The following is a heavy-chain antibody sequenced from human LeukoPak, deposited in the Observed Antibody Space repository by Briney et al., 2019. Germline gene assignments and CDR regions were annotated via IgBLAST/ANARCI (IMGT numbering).Heavy chain of an antibody. D-gene: IGHD6-19*01. Sequence: SETLSLTCTVSGVSTTNGIYYWAWIRQPPGKGLEWIGSVHNVWGTCYNLSLRSRVTMSIDTSKNQFSLRLNSVTAADTAVYYCARHAEYNSGWHFYLDHWGQGILVTVSS. CDR2: VHNVWGT. CDR1: GVSTTNGIYY. CDR3: ARHAEYNSGWHFYLDH. J-gene: IGHJ4*02. V-gene: IGHV4-39*01.